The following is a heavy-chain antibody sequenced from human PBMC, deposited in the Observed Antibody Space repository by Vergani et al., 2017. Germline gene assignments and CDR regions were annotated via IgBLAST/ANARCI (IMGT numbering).Heavy chain of an antibody. CDR2: IIPIFGTA. J-gene: IGHJ4*02. CDR3: AREAECSSTSCYTGWMRYCDY. V-gene: IGHV1-69*01. CDR1: GGTLSSYA. D-gene: IGHD2-2*02. Sequence: QVQLVQSGAEVKKPGSSVKVSCKASGGTLSSYAISWVRQAPGQGLEWMGGIIPIFGTANYAQKFQGRVTSTADESPSTAYMELSSLRSEDTAVYYCAREAECSSTSCYTGWMRYCDYWGQGTLVTVSS.